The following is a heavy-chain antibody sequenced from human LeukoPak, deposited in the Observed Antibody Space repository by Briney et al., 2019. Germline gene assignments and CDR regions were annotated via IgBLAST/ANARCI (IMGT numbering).Heavy chain of an antibody. CDR3: ARDHPMVRGVIYFDY. D-gene: IGHD3-10*01. J-gene: IGHJ4*02. CDR2: INHSGST. Sequence: SETLSLTCAVYGGSFSGYYWSWIRQPPGKGLEWIGEINHSGSTNYNPSLKSRVTISVDTSKNQFSLKLSSVTAADTAVYYCARDHPMVRGVIYFDYWGQGTLVTVSS. V-gene: IGHV4-34*01. CDR1: GGSFSGYY.